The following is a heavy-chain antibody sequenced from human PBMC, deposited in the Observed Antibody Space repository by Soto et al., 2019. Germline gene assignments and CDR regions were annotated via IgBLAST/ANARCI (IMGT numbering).Heavy chain of an antibody. CDR2: IYSGGST. Sequence: GGSLRLSCAASGFTVSSNYMSWVRQAPGKGLEWVSVIYSGGSTYYADSVKGRFTISRDNSKNTLYLQMNSLRAEDTAVYYCAREECEIGWYNLDYWGQGTLVTVSS. CDR1: GFTVSSNY. V-gene: IGHV3-66*01. CDR3: AREECEIGWYNLDY. J-gene: IGHJ4*02. D-gene: IGHD6-19*01.